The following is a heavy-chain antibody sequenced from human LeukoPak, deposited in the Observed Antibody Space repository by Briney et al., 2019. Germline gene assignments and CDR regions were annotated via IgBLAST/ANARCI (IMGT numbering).Heavy chain of an antibody. CDR1: GGSISSGGYY. J-gene: IGHJ5*02. CDR2: IYYSGST. D-gene: IGHD3-22*01. V-gene: IGHV4-61*08. Sequence: SETLSLTCTVSGGSISSGGYYWSWIRQHPGKGLEWIGYIYYSGSTNYNPSLKSRVTISVDTSKNQFSLKLSSVTAADTAVYYCARHVDYYDSSGYYPLNWFDPWGQGTLVTVSS. CDR3: ARHVDYYDSSGYYPLNWFDP.